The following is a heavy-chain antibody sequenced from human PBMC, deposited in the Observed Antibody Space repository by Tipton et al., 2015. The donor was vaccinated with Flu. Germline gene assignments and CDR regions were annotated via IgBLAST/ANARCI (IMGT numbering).Heavy chain of an antibody. J-gene: IGHJ5*01. D-gene: IGHD3-16*01. V-gene: IGHV4-38-2*01. CDR1: GDSISSDYF. Sequence: TLSLTCVVSGDSISSDYFWGWIRQPPGKGLEWIATIHRYGTTYYNPSLKSRVTISIDTSKNQFSLEMRSVTAADMAVYYCARRAVRNYVSDPKDWVDSWGQGTLVTVSS. CDR2: IHRYGTT. CDR3: ARRAVRNYVSDPKDWVDS.